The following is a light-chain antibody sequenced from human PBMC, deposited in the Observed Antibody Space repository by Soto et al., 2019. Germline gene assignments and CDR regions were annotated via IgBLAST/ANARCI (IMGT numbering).Light chain of an antibody. CDR2: EDS. V-gene: IGLV2-23*01. J-gene: IGLJ3*02. CDR3: CSYAGSSTSLL. CDR1: SSDAGNYNF. Sequence: QSALTQHASVSGSPGQSITISCTGTSSDAGNYNFVSWYQQHPGKAPKVIIYEDSTRTSGVSNRISGSKSGNTASLTISGLQAEDYADYYFCSYAGSSTSLLFVGGTKLTVL.